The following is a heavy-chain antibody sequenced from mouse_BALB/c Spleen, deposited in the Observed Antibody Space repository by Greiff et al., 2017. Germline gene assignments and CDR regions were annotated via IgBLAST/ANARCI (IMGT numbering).Heavy chain of an antibody. CDR1: GFNIKDYY. D-gene: IGHD4-1*01. Sequence: DVQLQESGAELVRSGASVKLSCTASGFNIKDYYMHWVKQRPEQGLEWIGWIDPENGDTEDAPKFQGKATMTADTSSNTAYLQLSSLTSEDTAVYYCNGPGTSAYWGQGTLVTVSA. CDR2: IDPENGDT. V-gene: IGHV14-4*02. CDR3: NGPGTSAY. J-gene: IGHJ3*01.